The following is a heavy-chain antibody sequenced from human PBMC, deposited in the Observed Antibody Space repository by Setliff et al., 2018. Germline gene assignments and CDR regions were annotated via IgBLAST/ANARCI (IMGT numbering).Heavy chain of an antibody. CDR1: GFTFSTHS. V-gene: IGHV3-21*01. D-gene: IGHD6-13*01. J-gene: IGHJ3*02. Sequence: GVLRLSCAASGFTFSTHSMNWVRQAPGKGLEWVSSISRSSTYIYYADSMKGRFTISRDNAKNSLYLQMNSLRAEDTAVYYCASAGHSGSWFPFDAFHIWGQGTMVTVSS. CDR3: ASAGHSGSWFPFDAFHI. CDR2: ISRSSTYI.